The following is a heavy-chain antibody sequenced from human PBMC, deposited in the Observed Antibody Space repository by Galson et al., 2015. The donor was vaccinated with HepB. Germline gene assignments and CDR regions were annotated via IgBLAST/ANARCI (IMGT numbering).Heavy chain of an antibody. Sequence: LSCAASGFTFSDYYMSWIRQAPGKGLEWVSYISSSRSYTNYADSVKGRFTISRDNAKNSLYLQMNSLRAEDTAVYYCARTTPLNWYFDLWGRGTLVTVSS. V-gene: IGHV3-11*06. CDR1: GFTFSDYY. J-gene: IGHJ2*01. CDR3: ARTTPLNWYFDL. D-gene: IGHD1-1*01. CDR2: ISSSRSYT.